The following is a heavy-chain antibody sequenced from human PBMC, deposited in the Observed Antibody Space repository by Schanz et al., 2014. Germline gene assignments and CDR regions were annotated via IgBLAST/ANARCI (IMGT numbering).Heavy chain of an antibody. CDR1: RFIFSSYG. J-gene: IGHJ6*02. D-gene: IGHD2-8*02. Sequence: QVQLVESGGGVVQPGRSLRLSCAASRFIFSSYGMHWVRQAPGKGLEWVAVIWYDGSNKYYVDSVKGRFTISRDNSKNTLYLQMNSLRDEDTAVYYCAKDVKASSRWRSYYYFGMDVWGQGTTVTV. V-gene: IGHV3-33*06. CDR2: IWYDGSNK. CDR3: AKDVKASSRWRSYYYFGMDV.